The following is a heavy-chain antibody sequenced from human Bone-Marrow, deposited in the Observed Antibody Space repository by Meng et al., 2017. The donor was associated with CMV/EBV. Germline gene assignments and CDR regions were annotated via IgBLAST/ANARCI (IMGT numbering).Heavy chain of an antibody. J-gene: IGHJ4*02. CDR2: IRYDGSNK. CDR3: AKPVRRFLEGGDY. Sequence: GESLKISCAASGFTFSSYGMHWVRQAPGKGLEGVAFIRYDGSNKYYADSVKGRFTISKDNSKNTLYLQMNSPRAEDTAVYYCAKPVRRFLEGGDYWGQGTLVTVSS. D-gene: IGHD3-3*01. V-gene: IGHV3-30*02. CDR1: GFTFSSYG.